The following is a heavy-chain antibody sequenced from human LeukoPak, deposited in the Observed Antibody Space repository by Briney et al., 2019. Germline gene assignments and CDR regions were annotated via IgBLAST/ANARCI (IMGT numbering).Heavy chain of an antibody. J-gene: IGHJ3*02. Sequence: GGSLRLSCAASGFTVSSNYMSWVRQAPGKGLEWVSVIYSGGSTYYADSVKGRFTISRDNSKNTLYLQMSCVRAEDTAVYYCASPYYYGSGSYNLGAFDIWGQGTMVTVSS. CDR3: ASPYYYGSGSYNLGAFDI. CDR1: GFTVSSNY. D-gene: IGHD3-10*01. CDR2: IYSGGST. V-gene: IGHV3-66*01.